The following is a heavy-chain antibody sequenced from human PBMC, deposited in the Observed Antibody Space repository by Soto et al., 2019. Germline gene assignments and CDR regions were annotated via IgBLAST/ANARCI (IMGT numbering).Heavy chain of an antibody. V-gene: IGHV3-23*01. CDR1: GFAFSTYA. CDR3: AKVTKRAAAGRYEYYKYGMDV. J-gene: IGHJ6*02. CDR2: ISGSGGSS. D-gene: IGHD6-13*01. Sequence: EVQLLESGGALERPGGSLRLSCAASGFAFSTYAMTWVRQAPGKGLEWVSVISGSGGSSYYAASVKGRFTISRDDSKDTLYLQMNGLRAEDTALYYCAKVTKRAAAGRYEYYKYGMDVWGQGTTVTVSS.